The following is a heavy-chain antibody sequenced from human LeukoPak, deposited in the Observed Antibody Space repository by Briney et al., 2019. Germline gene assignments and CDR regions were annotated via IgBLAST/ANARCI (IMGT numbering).Heavy chain of an antibody. Sequence: GASVKVSCKASGYTFTSYGISWVRQAPGQGLEWMGWISAYNGNTNYAQKLLGRVTMTTDTSTSTAYMELRSLRSDDTAVYYCARAGYWTTVVTPGDYWGQGTLVTVSS. CDR2: ISAYNGNT. V-gene: IGHV1-18*01. CDR3: ARAGYWTTVVTPGDY. D-gene: IGHD4-23*01. J-gene: IGHJ4*02. CDR1: GYTFTSYG.